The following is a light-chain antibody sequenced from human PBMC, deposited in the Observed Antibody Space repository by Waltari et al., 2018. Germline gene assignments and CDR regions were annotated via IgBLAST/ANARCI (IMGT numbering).Light chain of an antibody. J-gene: IGLJ3*02. V-gene: IGLV4-69*01. CDR2: VNSDGSH. Sequence: QLVLTQSPSASASLGASVKFTCTLSSGHSSHIIAWHQQQPEKCPRYLMKVNSDGSHSKGDEITDRFSGSGSGTERYLTISSVQSEDEADYYCQTGGHGTWVFGGGTKLTVL. CDR1: SGHSSHI. CDR3: QTGGHGTWV.